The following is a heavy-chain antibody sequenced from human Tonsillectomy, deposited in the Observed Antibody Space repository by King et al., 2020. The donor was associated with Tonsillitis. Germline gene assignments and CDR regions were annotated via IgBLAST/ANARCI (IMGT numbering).Heavy chain of an antibody. D-gene: IGHD3-3*01. CDR2: INAGNGNT. CDR3: ARGSYYDFWSHYYYYMDV. Sequence: QLVQSGAEVKKPGDSVKVSCKASGYTFTRHAMHWVRQAPGQRLEWMGWINAGNGNTKYSQKFQGRVTITRDTSASTDYMELSRLRSEDTAVYYCARGSYYDFWSHYYYYMDVGGKGTTVIVS. CDR1: GYTFTRHA. J-gene: IGHJ6*03. V-gene: IGHV1-3*01.